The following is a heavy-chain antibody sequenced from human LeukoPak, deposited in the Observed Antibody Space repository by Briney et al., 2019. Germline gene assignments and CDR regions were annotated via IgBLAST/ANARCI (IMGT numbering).Heavy chain of an antibody. J-gene: IGHJ4*02. CDR1: GYTFTSYG. CDR2: ISAYNGNT. V-gene: IGHV1-18*01. CDR3: ARDADSNHVAAYFDY. Sequence: ASVKVSCKASGYTFTSYGISWVRQAHGQGSEWMGWISAYNGNTNYAQKLQGRVTMTTDTSTSTAYMELRSLRSDDTAVYYCARDADSNHVAAYFDYWGQGTLVTVSS. D-gene: IGHD1-14*01.